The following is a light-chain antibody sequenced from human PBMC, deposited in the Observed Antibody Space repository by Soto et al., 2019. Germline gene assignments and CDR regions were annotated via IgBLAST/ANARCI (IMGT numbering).Light chain of an antibody. CDR1: QTIIRY. Sequence: DIQMPQYPSSLSASVGDRVSITCRASQTIIRYLSWYQQKPGKAPKLLISAASSLQSGVSSRFNGSRSGTDFTLTISSLQSDDFATYYCQQTYSTPWTFGLGTKVDIK. CDR3: QQTYSTPWT. V-gene: IGKV1-39*01. CDR2: AAS. J-gene: IGKJ1*01.